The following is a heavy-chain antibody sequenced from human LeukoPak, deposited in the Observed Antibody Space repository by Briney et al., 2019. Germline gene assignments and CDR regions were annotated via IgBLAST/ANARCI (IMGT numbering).Heavy chain of an antibody. J-gene: IGHJ6*03. V-gene: IGHV4-59*01. Sequence: SETLSLTCTVSGGSISSYYWSWIRQPPGKGLEWIGYIYYSGSTNYNPSLKSRVTISVDTSKNQFSLKLSSVTAADTAMYYCARGRGSAMVRGVQNYYYYMDVWGKGTTVTISS. CDR2: IYYSGST. CDR3: ARGRGSAMVRGVQNYYYYMDV. D-gene: IGHD3-10*01. CDR1: GGSISSYY.